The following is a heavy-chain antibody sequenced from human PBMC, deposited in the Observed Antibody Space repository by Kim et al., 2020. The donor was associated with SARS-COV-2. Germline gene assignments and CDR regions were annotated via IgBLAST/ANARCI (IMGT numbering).Heavy chain of an antibody. D-gene: IGHD4-17*01. J-gene: IGHJ5*02. V-gene: IGHV1-46*01. CDR3: ARDRGTTVTDNWFDP. Sequence: ASVKVSCKASGYTFTSYYMHWVRQAPGQGLEWMGIINPSGGSTSYAQKFQGRVTMTRDTSTSTVYMELSSLRSEDTAVYYCARDRGTTVTDNWFDPWGQGTLVTVSS. CDR1: GYTFTSYY. CDR2: INPSGGST.